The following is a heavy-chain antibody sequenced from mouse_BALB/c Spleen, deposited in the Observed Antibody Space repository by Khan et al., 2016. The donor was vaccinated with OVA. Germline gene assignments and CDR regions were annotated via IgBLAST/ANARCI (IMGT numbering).Heavy chain of an antibody. D-gene: IGHD1-1*01. J-gene: IGHJ4*01. V-gene: IGHV3-2*02. Sequence: EVQLQESGPGLVKPSQSLSLTCTVTGYSITSDYAWNWIRQFPGNKLEWMGYISYSGSTSYNPSLKSRISITRDTSKNQFFLQLNSVTTEDTATYYCARGNYYGYAMDYWGQGTPVTVSS. CDR3: ARGNYYGYAMDY. CDR2: ISYSGST. CDR1: GYSITSDYA.